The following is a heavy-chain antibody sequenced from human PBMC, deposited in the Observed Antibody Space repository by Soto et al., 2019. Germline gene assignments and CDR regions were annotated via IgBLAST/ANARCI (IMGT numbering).Heavy chain of an antibody. CDR1: GGSFTGYY. Sequence: QVQLQQWGAGLLKPSETLSLTCAVYGGSFTGYYWSWIRQPPGKGLEWIGEISHGGSPNYTPSLKNRVTISIDTYKNQFSLKLHSVTAADTAVYSCARGLQYCTSTSCYAASLPFDYGGPGTLVTVSS. V-gene: IGHV4-34*01. D-gene: IGHD2-2*01. CDR3: ARGLQYCTSTSCYAASLPFDY. CDR2: ISHGGSP. J-gene: IGHJ4*02.